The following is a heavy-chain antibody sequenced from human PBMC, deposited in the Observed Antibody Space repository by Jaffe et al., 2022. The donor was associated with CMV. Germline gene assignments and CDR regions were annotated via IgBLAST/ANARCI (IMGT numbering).Heavy chain of an antibody. V-gene: IGHV2-5*01. CDR1: GFSLSTSGVG. D-gene: IGHD3-16*01. Sequence: QITLKESGPTLVKPTQTLTLTCTFSGFSLSTSGVGVGWIRQPPGKALEWLALIYWNDDKRYSPSLKSRLTITKDTSKNQVVLTMTNMDPVDTATYYCAHTFLDYVWGSWVSGVEAFDIWGQGTMVTVSS. CDR2: IYWNDDK. J-gene: IGHJ3*02. CDR3: AHTFLDYVWGSWVSGVEAFDI.